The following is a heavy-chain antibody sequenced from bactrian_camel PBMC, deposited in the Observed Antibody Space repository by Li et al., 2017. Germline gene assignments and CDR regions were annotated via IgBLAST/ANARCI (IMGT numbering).Heavy chain of an antibody. CDR2: INVDGTT. J-gene: IGHJ6*01. CDR1: GGSFDDTD. Sequence: HVQLVESGGGPVQAGGSLRLSCTASGGSFDDTDMGWYRQAPGKECELVSAINVDGTTKYGDSVKGRFAISQDNIKNTVYLQIVHLKPEDTAIYYCATTRSYPSDNDYLRCGRFGFFGQGTQVTVS. CDR3: ATTRSYPSDNDYLRCGRFGF. D-gene: IGHD4*01. V-gene: IGHV3S53*01.